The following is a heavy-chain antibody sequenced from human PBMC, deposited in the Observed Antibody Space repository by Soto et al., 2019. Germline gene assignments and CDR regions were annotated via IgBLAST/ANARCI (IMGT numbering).Heavy chain of an antibody. CDR2: ISGSGGST. Sequence: GGSLRLSCAASGFTFSSYAMSWVRQAPGKGLEWVSAISGSGGSTYYADSVKGRFTISRDNSKNTLYLQMNSLRAEDTAVYYCAKGQLLWFGEFTTNFDYWGQGTLVTVSS. J-gene: IGHJ4*02. CDR3: AKGQLLWFGEFTTNFDY. D-gene: IGHD3-10*01. CDR1: GFTFSSYA. V-gene: IGHV3-23*01.